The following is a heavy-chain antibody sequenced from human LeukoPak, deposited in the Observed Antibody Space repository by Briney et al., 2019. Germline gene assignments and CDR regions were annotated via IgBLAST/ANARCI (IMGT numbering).Heavy chain of an antibody. CDR2: IIPIFGTA. CDR3: ASRATYYYDSSGYYPGDV. J-gene: IGHJ6*02. D-gene: IGHD3-22*01. Sequence: ASVKVSCKASGGTFISYAISWVRQAPGQGLEWMGGIIPIFGTANYAQKFQGRVTITADESTSTAYMELSSLRSEDTAVYYCASRATYYYDSSGYYPGDVWGQGTTVTVSS. CDR1: GGTFISYA. V-gene: IGHV1-69*13.